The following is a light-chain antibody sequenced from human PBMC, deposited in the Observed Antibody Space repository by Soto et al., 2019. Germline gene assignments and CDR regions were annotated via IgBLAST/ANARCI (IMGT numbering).Light chain of an antibody. CDR3: QQYGNSPQT. Sequence: PGERATLSCRASQSVSSNLAWYQQKPGQAPRLLIYGASTRATGIPDRFSGSGSGTDFTLTIARLEPGDFAVYYCQQYGNSPQTFGQGTKVDIK. J-gene: IGKJ1*01. CDR2: GAS. CDR1: QSVSSN. V-gene: IGKV3-20*01.